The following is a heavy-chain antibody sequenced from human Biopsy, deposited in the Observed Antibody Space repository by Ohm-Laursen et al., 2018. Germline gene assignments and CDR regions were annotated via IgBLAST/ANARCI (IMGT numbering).Heavy chain of an antibody. CDR1: GGSISGSS. V-gene: IGHV4-59*08. Sequence: SDTLSLTCTVSGGSISGSSWSWIRQAPGRGLEWVGYISYSGSTSNNPSLKSRITISVDTSKNQISLKVTSVTAADTAVYYCAKHGSGWTGDDALHIWGQGISVTVSS. CDR3: AKHGSGWTGDDALHI. J-gene: IGHJ4*02. D-gene: IGHD6-19*01. CDR2: ISYSGST.